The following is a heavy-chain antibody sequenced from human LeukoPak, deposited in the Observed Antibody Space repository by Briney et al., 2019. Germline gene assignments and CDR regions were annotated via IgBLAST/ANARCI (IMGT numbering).Heavy chain of an antibody. D-gene: IGHD3-22*01. V-gene: IGHV3-30*02. CDR1: GFNFRTYG. CDR3: AKEDGTVVVSTFGD. Sequence: GGSLRLSCAASGFNFRTYGMHWVRQAPGKGLEWVAFIQFDESSKNYADSVKGRFTISRDNSKNTVYLPVNSLRAEDTAVYYCAKEDGTVVVSTFGDWGQGTLVTVSS. J-gene: IGHJ4*02. CDR2: IQFDESSK.